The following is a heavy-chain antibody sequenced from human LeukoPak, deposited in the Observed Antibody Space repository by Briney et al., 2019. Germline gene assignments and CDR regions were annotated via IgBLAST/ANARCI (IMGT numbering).Heavy chain of an antibody. V-gene: IGHV3-33*06. CDR1: GFRFSSYG. CDR3: VNPGWYYDSSGYSYYYGMDV. Sequence: GRSLRLSCAASGFRFSSYGMHWVRQAPGKGLEWVAVIWYDGSNEFYADSVKGRFTISRDNSKNTLYLQMSSLRPDDTAVYYCVNPGWYYDSSGYSYYYGMDVWGQGTTVTVSS. CDR2: IWYDGSNE. J-gene: IGHJ6*02. D-gene: IGHD3-22*01.